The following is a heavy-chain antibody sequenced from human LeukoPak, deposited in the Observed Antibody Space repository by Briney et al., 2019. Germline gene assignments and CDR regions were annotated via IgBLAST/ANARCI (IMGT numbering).Heavy chain of an antibody. Sequence: GGSLRLSCAASGFTFSSYGMSWVRQAPGKGLEWVSAISGSGGSTYYADSVKGRFTISRDNSKNTLYLQMNSLRAEDTAVYYCARGGYCSSTSCYRFYYYMDVWGKGTTVTISS. CDR3: ARGGYCSSTSCYRFYYYMDV. CDR1: GFTFSSYG. J-gene: IGHJ6*03. V-gene: IGHV3-23*01. CDR2: ISGSGGST. D-gene: IGHD2-2*02.